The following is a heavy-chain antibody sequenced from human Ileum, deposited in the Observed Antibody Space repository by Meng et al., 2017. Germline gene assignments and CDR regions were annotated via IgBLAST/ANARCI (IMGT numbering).Heavy chain of an antibody. CDR3: SKDLHYFSAIDV. J-gene: IGHJ6*02. CDR1: GCTFNSNA. Sequence: GESLKTSCAGSGCTFNSNAMCWVRQAPGEGLEWVSGITSDSITYYADSVKGRFTISRDNSKNTLYLQMHSLSPEDTALYYCSKDLHYFSAIDVWGQGTTVTVSS. V-gene: IGHV3-23*01. CDR2: ITSDSIT. D-gene: IGHD3-16*01.